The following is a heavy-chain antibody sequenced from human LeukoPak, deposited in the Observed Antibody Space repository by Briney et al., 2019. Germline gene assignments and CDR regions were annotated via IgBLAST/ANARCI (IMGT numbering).Heavy chain of an antibody. CDR1: GYTFTSYD. V-gene: IGHV1-8*03. Sequence: GASVKVSCKASGYTFTSYDINWVRQAPGQGLEWMGWINPNSGNTGYAPKFQGRVTLTRDTSISTAYMELNSLRSDDTAVYYCAREDIVVVPPSRPFDPWGQGTLVTVSS. D-gene: IGHD2-2*01. J-gene: IGHJ5*02. CDR2: INPNSGNT. CDR3: AREDIVVVPPSRPFDP.